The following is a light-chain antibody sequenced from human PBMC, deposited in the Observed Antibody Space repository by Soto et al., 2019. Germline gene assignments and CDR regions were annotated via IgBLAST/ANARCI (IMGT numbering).Light chain of an antibody. CDR2: LAS. CDR3: MQTLQTPIT. J-gene: IGKJ5*01. Sequence: DIVMTQSPLSLPVTPGEPASISCRSSQSLLHSNGSNSLHWYLQKPGQSPQILIFLASNRASGVPDRLSGSGAGTEVTPKSSRVEGEDGGSYYCMQTLQTPITVGQGTRLEIK. CDR1: QSLLHSNGSNS. V-gene: IGKV2-28*01.